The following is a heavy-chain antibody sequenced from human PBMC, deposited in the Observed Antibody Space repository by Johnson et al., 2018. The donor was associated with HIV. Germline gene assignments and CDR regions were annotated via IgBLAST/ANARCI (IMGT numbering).Heavy chain of an antibody. D-gene: IGHD6-6*01. CDR2: IWYDGSNK. CDR3: ASIAARRVSAFDI. CDR1: GFTFSSYA. Sequence: QVQLVESGGGVVQPGRSLRLSCAASGFTFSSYAMHWVLQAPGKGLEWVAVIWYDGSNKYYADSVKGRFTISRDNSKNTLYLQMNSLRAEDTAVYYCASIAARRVSAFDIWGQGTMVTVSS. J-gene: IGHJ3*02. V-gene: IGHV3-33*08.